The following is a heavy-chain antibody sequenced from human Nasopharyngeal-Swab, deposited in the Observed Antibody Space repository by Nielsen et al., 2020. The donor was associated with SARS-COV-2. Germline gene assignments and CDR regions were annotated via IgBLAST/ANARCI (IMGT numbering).Heavy chain of an antibody. J-gene: IGHJ5*02. V-gene: IGHV1-3*01. Sequence: ASVKVSCKASGYTFTSYTMHWVRQAPGQRLDWMGWINAGNGNTKYSQTFQGRVTITRDTSASTAYMELSSLTSEDTAVYYCAREPLRYNWFDPWGQGTLVTVSS. CDR3: AREPLRYNWFDP. D-gene: IGHD4-17*01. CDR2: INAGNGNT. CDR1: GYTFTSYT.